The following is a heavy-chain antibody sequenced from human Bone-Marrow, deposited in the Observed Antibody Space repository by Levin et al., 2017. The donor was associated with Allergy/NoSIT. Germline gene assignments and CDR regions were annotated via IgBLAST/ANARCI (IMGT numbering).Heavy chain of an antibody. CDR1: GFTFSSYA. V-gene: IGHV3-30-3*01. J-gene: IGHJ4*02. Sequence: GGSLRLSCAASGFTFSSYAMHWVRQAPGKGLEWVAVISYDGSNKYYADSVKGRFTISRDNSKNTLYLQMNSLRAEDTAVYYCARDLVVRGVRFDYWGQGTLVTVSS. CDR2: ISYDGSNK. D-gene: IGHD3-10*01. CDR3: ARDLVVRGVRFDY.